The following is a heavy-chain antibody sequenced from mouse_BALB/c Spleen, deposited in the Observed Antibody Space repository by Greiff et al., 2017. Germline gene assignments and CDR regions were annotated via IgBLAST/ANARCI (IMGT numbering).Heavy chain of an antibody. Sequence: EVMLVESGGGLVQPGGSRKLSCAASGFTFSSFGMHWVRQAPEKGLEWVAYISSGSSTIYYADTVKGRFTVSRDNPKNTLFLQMTSLTSEDTAMYYCAGCFGNGAMDYWGQGTSVTVSA. CDR2: ISSGSSTI. CDR3: AGCFGNGAMDY. CDR1: GFTFSSFG. J-gene: IGHJ4*01. V-gene: IGHV5-17*02.